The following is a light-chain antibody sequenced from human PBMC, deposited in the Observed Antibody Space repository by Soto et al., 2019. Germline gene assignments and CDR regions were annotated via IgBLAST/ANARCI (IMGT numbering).Light chain of an antibody. Sequence: QSALTQPPSASGSPGQSVTISCSGTSSDIGTYNFISWYQQHPGKAPKLLISEVNKRPSGVPDRFSGSKSGNTASLTVSGLQAGDEADYHCSAYAGTIWLFGGGTKLTVL. J-gene: IGLJ2*01. CDR1: SSDIGTYNF. CDR3: SAYAGTIWL. V-gene: IGLV2-8*01. CDR2: EVN.